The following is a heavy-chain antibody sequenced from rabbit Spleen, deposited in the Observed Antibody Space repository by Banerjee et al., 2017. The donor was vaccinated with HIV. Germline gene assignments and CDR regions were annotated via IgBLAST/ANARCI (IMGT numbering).Heavy chain of an antibody. V-gene: IGHV1S40*01. Sequence: QSLEESGGDLVKPGASLTLTCTASGFSFSNTDYMCWVRQAPGKGLEWIGCIYAGGSATYYASWAKGRFTISKTSSTTVTLQMTSLTAADTATYFCARDIVAFMCIDLWGPGTLVTVS. CDR2: IYAGGSAT. CDR1: GFSFSNTDY. J-gene: IGHJ3*01. D-gene: IGHD5-1*01. CDR3: ARDIVAFMCIDL.